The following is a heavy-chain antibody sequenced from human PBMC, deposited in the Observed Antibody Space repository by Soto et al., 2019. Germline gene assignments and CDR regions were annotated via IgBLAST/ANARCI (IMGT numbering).Heavy chain of an antibody. CDR2: ISYDGSNK. V-gene: IGHV3-30*18. J-gene: IGHJ1*01. CDR1: GFTFSSYG. CDR3: AKDRNVDTAMPEYFQH. D-gene: IGHD5-18*01. Sequence: GGSLRLSCAASGFTFSSYGMHWVRQAPGKGLEWVAVISYDGSNKYYADSVKGRFTISRDNSKNTLYLQMNSLRAEDTAVYYCAKDRNVDTAMPEYFQHWGQGTLVTVSS.